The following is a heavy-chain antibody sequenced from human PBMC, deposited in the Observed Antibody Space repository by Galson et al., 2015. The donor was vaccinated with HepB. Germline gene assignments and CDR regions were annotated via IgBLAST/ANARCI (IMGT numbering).Heavy chain of an antibody. CDR1: GFTFSSYS. CDR2: ISSSSSYI. J-gene: IGHJ6*02. Sequence: SLRLSCAASGFTFSSYSMNWVRQAPGKGLEWVSSISSSSSYIYYADSVKGRFTISRDNAKNSLYLQMNSLRAEDTAVYYCAGDGGYSYGGYYYYYYGMDVWGQGTTVTVSS. D-gene: IGHD5-18*01. CDR3: AGDGGYSYGGYYYYYYGMDV. V-gene: IGHV3-21*01.